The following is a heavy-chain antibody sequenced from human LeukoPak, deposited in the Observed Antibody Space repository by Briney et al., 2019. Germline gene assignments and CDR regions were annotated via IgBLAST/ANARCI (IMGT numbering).Heavy chain of an antibody. Sequence: PSDTLSLTCTVSGGSISSYYWSWIRQPPGKGLEWIGSLFYSGNTNYNPSLKSRVTISLDTSKNQVSLKLSSVTAADTAVYYCARGSSPFDYWGQGTLVTVSS. CDR2: LFYSGNT. CDR1: GGSISSYY. J-gene: IGHJ4*02. CDR3: ARGSSPFDY. V-gene: IGHV4-59*08.